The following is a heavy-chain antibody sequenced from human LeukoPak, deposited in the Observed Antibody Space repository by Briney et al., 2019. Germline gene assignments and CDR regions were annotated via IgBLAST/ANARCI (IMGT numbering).Heavy chain of an antibody. CDR1: GGTLSNYV. Sequence: GASVKVSCKASGGTLSNYVISWVRQAPGQGLEWMRGIIPIFGTANYAQKSQGRVTFITDESTSIAYMELSSLRSEDTAVYYCARVLGLFNWNSPLAHWGQGTLVTVSS. CDR2: IIPIFGTA. J-gene: IGHJ4*02. D-gene: IGHD1-20*01. V-gene: IGHV1-69*05. CDR3: ARVLGLFNWNSPLAH.